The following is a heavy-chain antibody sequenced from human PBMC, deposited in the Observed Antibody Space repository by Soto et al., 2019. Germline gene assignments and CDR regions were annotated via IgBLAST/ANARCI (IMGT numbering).Heavy chain of an antibody. Sequence: QVQLVESGGGVVQPGRSLRLSCAASGFMFSNHGMHWVRQAPGKGLEWVAVIWSDGNNRYYADSVKGRISISRDKSKNTVYLQMNSLSAEDTAVYYCVRGDNWNDEASDYWGQGTLVTVSS. V-gene: IGHV3-33*01. CDR1: GFMFSNHG. CDR2: IWSDGNNR. D-gene: IGHD1-1*01. CDR3: VRGDNWNDEASDY. J-gene: IGHJ4*02.